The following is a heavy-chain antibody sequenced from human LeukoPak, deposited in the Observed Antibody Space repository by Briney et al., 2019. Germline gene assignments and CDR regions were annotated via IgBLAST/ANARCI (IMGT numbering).Heavy chain of an antibody. CDR1: GYTFTGYY. D-gene: IGHD1-26*01. CDR2: INPNSGGT. J-gene: IGHJ4*02. Sequence: GASVKVSCKSSGYTFTGYYMHWVRQAPGQGLEWMGWINPNSGGTNYAQKFQGRVTMTRDTSISTAYMELSRLRSDDTAVYYCARWEGHQKAFDYWGQGTLVTVSS. V-gene: IGHV1-2*02. CDR3: ARWEGHQKAFDY.